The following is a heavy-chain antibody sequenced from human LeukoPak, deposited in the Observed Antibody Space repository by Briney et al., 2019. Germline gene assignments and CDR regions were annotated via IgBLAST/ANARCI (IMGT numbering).Heavy chain of an antibody. CDR2: INSRPYGGTT. J-gene: IGHJ4*02. Sequence: GGSLRLSCTASGFTFGDYAMSWVRQAPGKGLEWVAFINSRPYGGTTEYAASVKGRFTISRDDSKSIAYLQLNCLKTEDTAVYYCTRARIAGRRSFDFWGQGTLVTVSS. D-gene: IGHD6-6*01. CDR3: TRARIAGRRSFDF. V-gene: IGHV3-49*04. CDR1: GFTFGDYA.